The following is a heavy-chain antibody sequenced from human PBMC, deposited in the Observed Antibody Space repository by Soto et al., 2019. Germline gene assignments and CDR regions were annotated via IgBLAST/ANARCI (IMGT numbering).Heavy chain of an antibody. J-gene: IGHJ6*02. CDR2: IIPIFGTA. V-gene: IGHV1-69*06. D-gene: IGHD2-2*02. Sequence: SVKVSCKASGYTFTGYYMHWVRQAPGQGLEWMGGIIPIFGTANYAQKFQGRVTITADKSTSTAYMELSSLRSEDTAVYYCARTPYCSSTSCYTGNYYYYGMDAWGQGTTVTVSS. CDR3: ARTPYCSSTSCYTGNYYYYGMDA. CDR1: GYTFTGYY.